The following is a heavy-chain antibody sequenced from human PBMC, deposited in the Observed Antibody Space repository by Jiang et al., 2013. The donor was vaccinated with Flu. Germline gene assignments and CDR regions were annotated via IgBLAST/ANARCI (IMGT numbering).Heavy chain of an antibody. CDR1: GYTINSGYY. J-gene: IGHJ4*02. V-gene: IGHV4-38-2*02. D-gene: IGHD3-22*01. Sequence: GSGLVKPSETLSLTCDVFGYTINSGYYWGWIRQSPGKGLEWIGSIYHSGMTYYNPSLKSRVSMSVDTSKNQFSLKLSSVTAADTALYFCARDKMMYYFDSSGPYYFDHWGQGTLVTVSS. CDR2: IYHSGMT. CDR3: ARDKMMYYFDSSGPYYFDH.